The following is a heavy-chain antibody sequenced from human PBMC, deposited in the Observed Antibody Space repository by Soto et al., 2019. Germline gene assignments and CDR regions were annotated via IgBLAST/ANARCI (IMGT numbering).Heavy chain of an antibody. J-gene: IGHJ4*02. CDR1: GGSISSGGYY. Sequence: PSETLSLACTVSGGSISSGGYYWSWIRQHPGKGLEWIGYIYYSGSTYYNPSLKSRVTISLDTSKNQFSLKLSSVTAADTAVYFCSRGLRYSGYDSATVRYFHYWGQGTLVTV. D-gene: IGHD5-12*01. CDR3: SRGLRYSGYDSATVRYFHY. V-gene: IGHV4-31*03. CDR2: IYYSGST.